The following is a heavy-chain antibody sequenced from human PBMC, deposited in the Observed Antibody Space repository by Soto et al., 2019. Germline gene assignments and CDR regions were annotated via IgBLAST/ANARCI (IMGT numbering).Heavy chain of an antibody. V-gene: IGHV1-3*01. CDR2: INAGNGNT. D-gene: IGHD3-9*01. CDR3: AQEYYDILTGYHPGAFDI. CDR1: GCTFTNYG. J-gene: IGHJ3*02. Sequence: VNVSCRASGCTFTNYGISWVRQAPGPGLEWMGWINAGNGNTKYSQKFQGRVTITRDTSASTAYMELSSLRSEDTAVYYCAQEYYDILTGYHPGAFDIWGQGTMVTVSS.